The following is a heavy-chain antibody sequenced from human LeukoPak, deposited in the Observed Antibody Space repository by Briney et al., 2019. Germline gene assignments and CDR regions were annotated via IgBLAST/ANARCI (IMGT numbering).Heavy chain of an antibody. CDR1: GFMFQFYF. CDR2: INQDGSEK. CDR3: AREIGRGSGSGDAFDI. V-gene: IGHV3-7*01. D-gene: IGHD3-10*01. Sequence: GGSLRLSCAASGFMFQFYFMNWVRQAPGKGLEWVANINQDGSEKYYVDSVKGRFTISRDNAKNSLYLQMNSLRAEDTAVYYCAREIGRGSGSGDAFDIWGQGTMATVSS. J-gene: IGHJ3*02.